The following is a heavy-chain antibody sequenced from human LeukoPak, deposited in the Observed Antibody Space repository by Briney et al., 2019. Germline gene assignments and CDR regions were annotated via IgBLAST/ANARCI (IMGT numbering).Heavy chain of an antibody. CDR1: GFTFDDYA. V-gene: IGHV3-9*01. D-gene: IGHD5-12*01. CDR2: ISWNSGSI. J-gene: IGHJ4*02. CDR3: TRDLPATISLGDDY. Sequence: PGGSLRLSCAASGFTFDDYAMHWVRQAPGKGLEWVSGISWNSGSIGYADSVKGRFTISRDNTKNSMYLQMDSLTVEDTALYFCTRDLPATISLGDDYWGPGILVTVSS.